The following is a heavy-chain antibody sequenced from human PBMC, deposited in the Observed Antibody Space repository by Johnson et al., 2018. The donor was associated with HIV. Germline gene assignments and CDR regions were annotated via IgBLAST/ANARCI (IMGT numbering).Heavy chain of an antibody. J-gene: IGHJ3*02. CDR2: ISYDGSNK. Sequence: QVQLVESGGGVVQPGRSLRLSCAASGFTFSSYAMHWVRQAPGKGLEWVAVISYDGSNKYYADSVKGRFTISRENAKNSLYLQMNRLRAEDTALYSCARELRGVISPPRAFGIWGQGTMVTVSS. D-gene: IGHD3-10*01. CDR1: GFTFSSYA. V-gene: IGHV3-30*04. CDR3: ARELRGVISPPRAFGI.